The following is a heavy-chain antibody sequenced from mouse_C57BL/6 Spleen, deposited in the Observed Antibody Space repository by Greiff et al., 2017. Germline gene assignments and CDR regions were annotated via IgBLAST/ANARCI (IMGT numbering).Heavy chain of an antibody. D-gene: IGHD3-3*01. CDR1: GYTFTSYW. J-gene: IGHJ4*01. CDR2: IDPSDSYT. Sequence: QVQLQQPGAELVMPGASVKLSCKASGYTFTSYWMHWVKQRPGQGLEWIGEIDPSDSYTNYNQKFKGKSTLTVDKSSSTAYMQLSSLTSEDSAVYYCARWVRDVRYYAMDYWGQGTSVTVSS. V-gene: IGHV1-69*01. CDR3: ARWVRDVRYYAMDY.